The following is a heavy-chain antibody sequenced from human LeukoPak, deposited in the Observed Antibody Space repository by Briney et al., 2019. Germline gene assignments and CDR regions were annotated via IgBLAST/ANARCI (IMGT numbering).Heavy chain of an antibody. J-gene: IGHJ5*02. D-gene: IGHD2-8*01. CDR2: IIPIFGTA. V-gene: IGHV1-69*06. CDR3: AREVQDIVLMVYAHTWFDP. CDR1: GGTFSSYA. Sequence: SVTVSCKASGGTFSSYAISWVRQAPGQGLEWMGRIIPIFGTANYAQKFQGRVTITADKSTSTAYMELSSLRSEDTAVYYCAREVQDIVLMVYAHTWFDPWGQGTLVTVSS.